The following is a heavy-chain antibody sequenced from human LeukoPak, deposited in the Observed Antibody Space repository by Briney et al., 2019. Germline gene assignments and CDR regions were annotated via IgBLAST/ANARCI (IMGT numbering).Heavy chain of an antibody. CDR3: VRGGSRLIGAFDI. V-gene: IGHV3-7*01. D-gene: IGHD1-26*01. J-gene: IGHJ3*02. CDR1: GFTFGSYW. Sequence: PGGSLRLSCAASGFTFGSYWMNWVRQAPGKGLEWVANIKQCGSERYYVDSAKGRFTISRDNAKNSLFLQMNSLRAEDTAVYYCVRGGSRLIGAFDIWGQGTMVTVSS. CDR2: IKQCGSER.